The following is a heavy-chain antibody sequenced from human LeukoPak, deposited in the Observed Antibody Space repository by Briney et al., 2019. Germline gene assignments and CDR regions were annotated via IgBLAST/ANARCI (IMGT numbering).Heavy chain of an antibody. V-gene: IGHV4-34*01. D-gene: IGHD3-9*01. CDR1: GGSFSGYY. Sequence: PSETLSLTCAVYGGSFSGYYWSWIRQPPGKGLEWIGEINHSGSTNYNPSLKSRVTISVDTSKNQFSLKLSSVTAADTAVYYCARRAPYFGWYRGATPHGMDVWGQGTTVTVSS. J-gene: IGHJ6*02. CDR2: INHSGST. CDR3: ARRAPYFGWYRGATPHGMDV.